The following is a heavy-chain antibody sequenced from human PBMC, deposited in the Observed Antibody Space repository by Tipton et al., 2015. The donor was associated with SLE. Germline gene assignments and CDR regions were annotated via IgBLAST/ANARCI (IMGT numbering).Heavy chain of an antibody. Sequence: TLSLTCTVSGGSIRSYYLSWIRQAPGKGLEWIGYIYDSENTNYNPSLKSRVTISSDTPKNQFSLKLSSVTAADTAVYYCAREGYYDNSGYYPLFDSWGQGILVTVSS. CDR1: GGSIRSYY. CDR3: AREGYYDNSGYYPLFDS. V-gene: IGHV4-59*01. J-gene: IGHJ4*01. CDR2: IYDSENT. D-gene: IGHD3-22*01.